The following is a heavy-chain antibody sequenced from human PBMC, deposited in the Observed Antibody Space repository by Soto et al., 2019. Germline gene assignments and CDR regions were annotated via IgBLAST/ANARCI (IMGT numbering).Heavy chain of an antibody. Sequence: VGSLRLSCAASGFTFNAYAMTWVRQAPGKGLEWVSAIGGSGGNRYYADSVRGRFTISRDNSKDTVDLQMNSLRVEDTAVYYCARVASDYINSVDNWGQGILVTVSS. CDR3: ARVASDYINSVDN. V-gene: IGHV3-23*01. CDR1: GFTFNAYA. CDR2: IGGSGGNR. J-gene: IGHJ4*02. D-gene: IGHD4-4*01.